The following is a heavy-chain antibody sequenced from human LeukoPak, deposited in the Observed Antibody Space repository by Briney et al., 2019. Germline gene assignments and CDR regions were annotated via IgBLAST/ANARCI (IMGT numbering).Heavy chain of an antibody. CDR2: FDPEDGET. CDR1: GYTLTELS. Sequence: ASVKVSCKVSGYTLTELSMHWVRQAPGKGREWMGGFDPEDGETIYAQKFQGRVTMTEDTSTDTAYMELSSLRSEDTAVYYCATGSSIFGVVDYWGQGTLVTVSS. V-gene: IGHV1-24*01. CDR3: ATGSSIFGVVDY. D-gene: IGHD3-3*01. J-gene: IGHJ4*02.